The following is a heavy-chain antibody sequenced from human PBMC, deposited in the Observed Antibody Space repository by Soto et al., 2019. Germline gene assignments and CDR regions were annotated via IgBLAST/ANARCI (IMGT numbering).Heavy chain of an antibody. CDR2: IYYSGST. V-gene: IGHV4-31*03. Sequence: SETLSLTCTVSGDSISSGNYYWSWIRQHPGKGLEWIGYIYYSGSTYYNPSLKSRVTIFVDTSKNQISLNLTSPTAADTAVYYCARLYTYGYYYFDYWGQGTLVTVSP. CDR1: GDSISSGNYY. D-gene: IGHD5-18*01. CDR3: ARLYTYGYYYFDY. J-gene: IGHJ4*02.